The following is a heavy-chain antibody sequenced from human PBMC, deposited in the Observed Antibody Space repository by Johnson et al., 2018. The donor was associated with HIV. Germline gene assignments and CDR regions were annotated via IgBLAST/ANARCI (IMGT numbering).Heavy chain of an antibody. CDR1: GFTFNNAW. CDR3: SREVYQMTAFDI. Sequence: VQLVESGGDLVQPGGSLRLSCAASGFTFNNAWMSWVRQAPGKGLEWVGHIKSKTDGGATDYPAPVKDRFTISRDDSKNTLYLQINSLKTDDTGVYYCSREVYQMTAFDIWGQGTVVTVSS. D-gene: IGHD2-2*01. V-gene: IGHV3-15*01. CDR2: IKSKTDGGAT. J-gene: IGHJ3*02.